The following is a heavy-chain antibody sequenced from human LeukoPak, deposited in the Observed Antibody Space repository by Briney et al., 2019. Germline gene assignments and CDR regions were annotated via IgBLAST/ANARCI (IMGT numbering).Heavy chain of an antibody. D-gene: IGHD2-15*01. Sequence: PSETLSLTCTVSGGSISSSSYYWGWIRQPPGKGLEWIGSIYYSGSTYYNPSLKSRVTISVDTSKNQFSLKLNSVTAADTAVYYCARGGGCSGGTCYFNWFDPWGQGTLVTVSS. V-gene: IGHV4-39*07. CDR2: IYYSGST. CDR1: GGSISSSSYY. J-gene: IGHJ5*02. CDR3: ARGGGCSGGTCYFNWFDP.